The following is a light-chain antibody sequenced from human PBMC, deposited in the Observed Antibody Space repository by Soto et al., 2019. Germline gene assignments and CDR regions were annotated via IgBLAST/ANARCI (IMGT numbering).Light chain of an antibody. J-gene: IGLJ1*01. CDR1: SSDVGGYDY. V-gene: IGLV2-11*01. Sequence: QSALTQPPSVSGSPGQSVTISCTGTSSDVGGYDYVSWYQQHPGKAPKLLIYGVTKRPSGVPDRFSGSKSGNTASLTISGLQAEDEADFFCCSYGGSFPYVFGTGTKLTVL. CDR2: GVT. CDR3: CSYGGSFPYV.